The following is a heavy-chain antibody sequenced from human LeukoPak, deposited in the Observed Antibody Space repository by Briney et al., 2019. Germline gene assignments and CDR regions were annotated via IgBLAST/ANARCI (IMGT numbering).Heavy chain of an antibody. Sequence: PAETLSLTCAVYGGTFSGYYWSWVRQPPGKGLEWIGEINHSGSTNYNPSLTRGGTISVDTSKNQFSLKLSSVTAADTAVYYCARRDVLRYFDWPDDAFDIWGQGTMVTVSS. CDR3: ARRDVLRYFDWPDDAFDI. J-gene: IGHJ3*02. D-gene: IGHD3-9*01. CDR1: GGTFSGYY. V-gene: IGHV4-34*01. CDR2: INHSGST.